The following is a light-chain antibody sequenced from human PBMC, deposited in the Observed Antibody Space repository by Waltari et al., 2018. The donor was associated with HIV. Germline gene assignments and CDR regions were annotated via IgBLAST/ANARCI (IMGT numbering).Light chain of an antibody. J-gene: IGLJ2*01. CDR2: GKN. CDR1: SHRSYY. V-gene: IGLV3-19*01. Sequence: SSELTQDPAVSVALGQTVRITCQGDSHRSYYASWYQQKPGQAPVLVIYGKNNRPSGIPDRFSGSSSGNTASLTITGAQAEDEADYYCNSRDSSGNHLEVFGGGTKLTVL. CDR3: NSRDSSGNHLEV.